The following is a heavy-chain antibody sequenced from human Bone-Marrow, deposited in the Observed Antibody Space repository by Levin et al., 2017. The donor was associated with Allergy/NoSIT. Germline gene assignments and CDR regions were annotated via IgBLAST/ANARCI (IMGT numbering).Heavy chain of an antibody. CDR2: IYPGDSET. Sequence: GESLKISCKASGYIFTNYWVGWVRQMPGKGLEWMGIIYPGDSETRYSPSFRGQVTISADRSITTAFLQWGSLKASDTALYYCARLRHEYSHSSGRNCHYYYMDVWGEGTTVSVSS. J-gene: IGHJ6*03. CDR3: ARLRHEYSHSSGRNCHYYYMDV. D-gene: IGHD6-6*01. V-gene: IGHV5-51*01. CDR1: GYIFTNYW.